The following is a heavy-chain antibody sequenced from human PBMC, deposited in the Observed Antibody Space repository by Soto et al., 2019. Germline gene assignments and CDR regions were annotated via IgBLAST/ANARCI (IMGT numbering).Heavy chain of an antibody. J-gene: IGHJ4*02. Sequence: QVQLVQSGAEVKKPGSSVKVSCKASGDTFTTNSLNWVRQAPGQGLEWMGGIIPVGGTTKYAQKYQDRVTITGDKSTNTAYMELSSLRSGDTAVYYCARGLLYATTYFDYWGQGTPVTVSS. D-gene: IGHD2-8*01. CDR3: ARGLLYATTYFDY. CDR1: GDTFTTNS. CDR2: IIPVGGTT. V-gene: IGHV1-69*06.